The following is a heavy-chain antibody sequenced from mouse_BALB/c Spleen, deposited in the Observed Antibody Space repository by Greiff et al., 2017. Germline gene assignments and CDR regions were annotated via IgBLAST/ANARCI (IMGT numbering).Heavy chain of an antibody. J-gene: IGHJ3*01. CDR1: GFNIKDYY. CDR2: IDPENGNT. CDR3: ARGDAPLAY. V-gene: IGHV14-1*02. Sequence: EVQLQQSGAELVRPGALVKLSCKASGFNIKDYYMHWVTQRPEQGLEWIGWIDPENGNTIYDPKFQGKASITADTSSNTAYLQLSSLTSEDTAVYYCARGDAPLAYWGQGTLVTVSA.